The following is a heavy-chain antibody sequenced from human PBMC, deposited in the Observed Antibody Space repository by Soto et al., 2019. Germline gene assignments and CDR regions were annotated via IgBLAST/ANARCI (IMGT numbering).Heavy chain of an antibody. V-gene: IGHV4-4*02. Sequence: QVQLQESGPGLVKPSGTLSLSCSVSGGSISSSNWWNWVRQPPGKGLEWIGDIYHSGSTNHNPSLKSRVTILVDKSKNQFSLKLSSVTAADTAVYYCARESYFGLGRKFFDYWGQGTLVTVSS. CDR1: GGSISSSNW. CDR2: IYHSGST. D-gene: IGHD3-10*01. J-gene: IGHJ4*02. CDR3: ARESYFGLGRKFFDY.